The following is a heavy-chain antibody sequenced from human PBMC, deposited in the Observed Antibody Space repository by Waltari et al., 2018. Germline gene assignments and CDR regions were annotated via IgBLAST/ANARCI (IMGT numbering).Heavy chain of an antibody. CDR3: TVIAGDFDI. D-gene: IGHD2-21*01. CDR1: GYIFINYF. Sequence: QVNLVQSGADVRKPGASVTVSCKASGYIFINYFIHRVRQAPGQGLEWIGRINCRNGGTDYAQKFQGRVTLTRDTSISTAYMELSGLTLDDTAIYYCTVIAGDFDIWGPGTMVTASS. CDR2: INCRNGGT. V-gene: IGHV1-2*06. J-gene: IGHJ3*02.